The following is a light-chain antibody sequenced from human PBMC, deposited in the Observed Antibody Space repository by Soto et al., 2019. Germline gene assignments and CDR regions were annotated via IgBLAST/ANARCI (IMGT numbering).Light chain of an antibody. CDR1: SSNIGAGYD. Sequence: QSVLPQPPSVSGAPGQRVTISCTGSSSNIGAGYDVHWYQQLPGTAPKLLIYGISNRPSGVPDRFSGSKSGTSASLAITGLQAEDEADYYCQSYDSSLSGYVFGTGTKVTLL. V-gene: IGLV1-40*01. CDR2: GIS. J-gene: IGLJ1*01. CDR3: QSYDSSLSGYV.